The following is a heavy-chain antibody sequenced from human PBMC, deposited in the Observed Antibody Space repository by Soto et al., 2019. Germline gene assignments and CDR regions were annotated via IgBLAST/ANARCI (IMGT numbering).Heavy chain of an antibody. CDR2: ISSSSSYI. J-gene: IGHJ3*02. Sequence: GGSLRLSCAASGFTFSSYSMNWVRQAPGKGLEWVSSISSSSSYIYYADSVKGRFTISRDNAKNSLYLQMNSLRAEDTAVYYCARDIVVVVAAVDAFDIWGQGTMVTVS. CDR1: GFTFSSYS. CDR3: ARDIVVVVAAVDAFDI. V-gene: IGHV3-21*01. D-gene: IGHD2-15*01.